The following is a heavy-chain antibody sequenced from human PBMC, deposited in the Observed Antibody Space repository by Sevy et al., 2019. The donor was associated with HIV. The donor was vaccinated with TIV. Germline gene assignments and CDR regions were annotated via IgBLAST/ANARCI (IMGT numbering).Heavy chain of an antibody. J-gene: IGHJ3*01. V-gene: IGHV3-7*01. CDR2: IKQDGSEK. D-gene: IGHD5-12*01. Sequence: GGSLRLSCAASGFTFSSYWMSWVRLAPGKGLEWVANIKQDGSEKDYVDSVKGRFTISRDNTKNSLYLQMNSLRAEDTAVYYCATDSGYDDGFDVWGQGTMVTVSS. CDR1: GFTFSSYW. CDR3: ATDSGYDDGFDV.